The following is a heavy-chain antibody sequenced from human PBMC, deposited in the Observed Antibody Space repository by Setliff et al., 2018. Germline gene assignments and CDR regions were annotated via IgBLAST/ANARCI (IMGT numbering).Heavy chain of an antibody. CDR2: INHSGTT. Sequence: SETLSLTCAVYGGSFSSFYWSWIRQPPGKGLEWIGEINHSGTTNYNPSLKSRVTISVDTSKKQFSLKLSSVTAADTAVYYCGFWSGYYKNDYWGQGTLVTVSS. CDR3: GFWSGYYKNDY. D-gene: IGHD3-3*01. J-gene: IGHJ4*02. V-gene: IGHV4-34*01. CDR1: GGSFSSFY.